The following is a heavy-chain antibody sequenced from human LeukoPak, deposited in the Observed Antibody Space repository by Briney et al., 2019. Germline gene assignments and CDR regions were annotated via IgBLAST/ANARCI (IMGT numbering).Heavy chain of an antibody. J-gene: IGHJ4*02. CDR1: GGSISSSYSY. CDR3: ARGTHYGYDY. Sequence: PSETLSLTCTVSGGSISSSYSYWGWIRQPPGKGLEWIGNIYYSGSAYYSPSLTSRVTVSVDTSENQFSLKLSSVTAADTAVYYCARGTHYGYDYWGQGTLVTVSS. V-gene: IGHV4-39*07. D-gene: IGHD5-18*01. CDR2: IYYSGSA.